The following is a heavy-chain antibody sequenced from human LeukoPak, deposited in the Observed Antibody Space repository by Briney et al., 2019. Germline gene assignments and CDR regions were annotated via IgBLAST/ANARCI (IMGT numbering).Heavy chain of an antibody. CDR3: AKGDVVTAIFPLDY. CDR1: GFTFSSYA. CDR2: INGSGGTT. Sequence: PGGSLRLSCAASGFTFSSYAMSWVRQAPGKGLEWVSGINGSGGTTYYADSVQGRFTISRDNSKKTLFLQMSSLRAEDTAVYYCAKGDVVTAIFPLDYWGQGTLVIVSS. D-gene: IGHD5-12*01. J-gene: IGHJ4*02. V-gene: IGHV3-23*01.